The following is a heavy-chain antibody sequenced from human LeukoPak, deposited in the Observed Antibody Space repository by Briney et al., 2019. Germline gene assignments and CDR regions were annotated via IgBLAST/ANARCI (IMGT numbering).Heavy chain of an antibody. D-gene: IGHD3-10*01. V-gene: IGHV4-59*01. J-gene: IGHJ6*02. CDR3: ARGAGSSDDYYYGLDV. CDR2: IYYSGST. CDR1: GGSISSYY. Sequence: SETLSLTCTVSGGSISSYYWSWIRQPPGKGLEWIGYIYYSGSTNYNPSLKSRVTISVETSKNQFSLKLSSVIAADTAVYYCARGAGSSDDYYYGLDVWGQGNTVTVSS.